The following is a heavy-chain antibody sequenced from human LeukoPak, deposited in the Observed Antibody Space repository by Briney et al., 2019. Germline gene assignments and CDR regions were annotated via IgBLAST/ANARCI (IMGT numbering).Heavy chain of an antibody. CDR1: GGSFSGYY. CDR3: ARGGGIAAAANTPYYFDY. J-gene: IGHJ4*02. V-gene: IGHV4-34*01. CDR2: INHSGST. Sequence: SETLSLTCAVYGGSFSGYYWSWIRQPPGKGLEWIGEINHSGSTNYNPSLKSRVTISVDTSKNQLSLKLSSVTAADTAVYYCARGGGIAAAANTPYYFDYWGQGTLVTVSS. D-gene: IGHD6-13*01.